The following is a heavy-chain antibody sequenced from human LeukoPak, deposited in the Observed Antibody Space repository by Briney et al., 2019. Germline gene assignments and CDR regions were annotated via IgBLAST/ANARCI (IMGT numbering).Heavy chain of an antibody. D-gene: IGHD5-18*01. Sequence: KSSETLSLTCAVYGGSFSTYYWSWIRQPAGKGLEWIGRIYTSGSTNYNPSLKSRVSMAVDTSKNQFSLKLTSVTAADTAVYYCARGQLATAMGRDYFDYWGQGTLVTVSS. CDR1: GGSFSTYY. J-gene: IGHJ4*02. CDR2: IYTSGST. CDR3: ARGQLATAMGRDYFDY. V-gene: IGHV4-59*10.